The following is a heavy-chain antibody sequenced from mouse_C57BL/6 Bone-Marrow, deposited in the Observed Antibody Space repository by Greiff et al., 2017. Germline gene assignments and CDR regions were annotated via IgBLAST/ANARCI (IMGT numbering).Heavy chain of an antibody. V-gene: IGHV5-9*01. D-gene: IGHD2-1*01. J-gene: IGHJ3*01. CDR3: ASAYGTPFAY. CDR1: GFTFSSYT. CDR2: ISGGGGNT. Sequence: EVQLVESGGGLVKPGGSLTLSCAASGFTFSSYTMSWVRQTPEKRLEWVATISGGGGNTYYPDSVKGRFTISRDHAKTTLYLQMSRLRSEDAALYYCASAYGTPFAYWGQGTLVTVSA.